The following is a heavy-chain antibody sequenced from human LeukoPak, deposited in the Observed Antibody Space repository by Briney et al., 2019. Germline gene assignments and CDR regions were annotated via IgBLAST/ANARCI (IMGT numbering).Heavy chain of an antibody. D-gene: IGHD3-10*01. V-gene: IGHV4-59*08. CDR2: IYYSGST. CDR1: GGSISSYY. J-gene: IGHJ4*02. CDR3: ARHGYYGSGSHFDY. Sequence: SETLSLTCTVSGGSISSYYWSWIRQPPGKGLEWIGYIYYSGSTNYNPSLKSRVTISVDTSKNQFSLKLSSVTAADTAVYYCARHGYYGSGSHFDYWGQGTLVTVYS.